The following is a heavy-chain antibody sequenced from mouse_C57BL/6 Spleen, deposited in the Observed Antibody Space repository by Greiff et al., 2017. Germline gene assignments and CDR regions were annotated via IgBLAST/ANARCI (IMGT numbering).Heavy chain of an antibody. CDR2: ITPSSGYT. Sequence: QVQLQQSGAELARPGASVKMSCKASGYTFTSYTMHWVKQRPGQGLEWIGYITPSSGYTKYNQKFKDKATLTADKSSSTAYMHLRSLTSEDSAVYYCAREEANWGYFDYWGQGTTLTVSS. CDR1: GYTFTSYT. CDR3: AREEANWGYFDY. D-gene: IGHD4-1*01. V-gene: IGHV1-4*01. J-gene: IGHJ2*01.